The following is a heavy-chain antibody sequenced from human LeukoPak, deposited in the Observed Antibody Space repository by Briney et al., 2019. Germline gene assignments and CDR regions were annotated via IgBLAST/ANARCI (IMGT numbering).Heavy chain of an antibody. V-gene: IGHV4-38-2*02. CDR3: AKGAGPPWFDP. Sequence: SETLSLTCTVSGYSISSGYYWGWIRQPPGKGLEWIGSIYHSGSTYYNPSLKSRVTISVDTSKNQFSMNLNSVTAADTAVYYCAKGAGPPWFDPWGQGTLVTVSS. CDR1: GYSISSGYY. CDR2: IYHSGST. J-gene: IGHJ5*02. D-gene: IGHD6-19*01.